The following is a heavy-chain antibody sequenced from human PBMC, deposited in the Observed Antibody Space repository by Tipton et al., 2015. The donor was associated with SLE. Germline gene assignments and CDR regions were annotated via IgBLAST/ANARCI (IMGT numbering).Heavy chain of an antibody. CDR2: VYSSGST. CDR3: ARGGGSYYDY. J-gene: IGHJ4*02. V-gene: IGHV4-4*07. CDR1: GGSISGYY. D-gene: IGHD1-26*01. Sequence: TLSLTCTVSGGSISGYYWSWIRQPAGKGLERIGRVYSSGSTIYNPSIKSRITLSLDTSKNQFYLRVNSVTAADTAVYYCARGGGSYYDYWGQGTLVTVSS.